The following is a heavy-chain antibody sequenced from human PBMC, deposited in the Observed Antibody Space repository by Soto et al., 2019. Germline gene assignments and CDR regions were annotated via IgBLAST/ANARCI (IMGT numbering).Heavy chain of an antibody. V-gene: IGHV1-18*01. CDR1: GYTFTSYG. CDR2: ISAYNGNT. Sequence: GASVKVSCKASGYTFTSYGISWVRQAPGQGLEWMGWISAYNGNTNYAQKLQGRVTMTTDTSTSTAYMELRSLRSDDTAVYYCARDRMDNWNYARDYWGQGTLVTVSS. J-gene: IGHJ4*02. D-gene: IGHD1-7*01. CDR3: ARDRMDNWNYARDY.